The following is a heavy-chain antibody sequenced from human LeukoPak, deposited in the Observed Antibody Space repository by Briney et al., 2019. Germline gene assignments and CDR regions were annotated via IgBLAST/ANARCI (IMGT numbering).Heavy chain of an antibody. Sequence: GGSLRVSCAASGFTFSSYAMSWVRQAPGKGLEWVSAISGSGGSTYYADSVKGRFTISRDNSKNTLYLQMNSLTAEDTAVYYCASGGIQLWYVDYWGQGTLVTVSS. CDR1: GFTFSSYA. CDR2: ISGSGGST. CDR3: ASGGIQLWYVDY. J-gene: IGHJ4*02. V-gene: IGHV3-23*01. D-gene: IGHD5-18*01.